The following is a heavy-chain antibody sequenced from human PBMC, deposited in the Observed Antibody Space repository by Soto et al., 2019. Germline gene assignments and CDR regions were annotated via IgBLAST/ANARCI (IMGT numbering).Heavy chain of an antibody. J-gene: IGHJ4*02. D-gene: IGHD3-22*01. CDR3: ARALTYYYDTDY. CDR2: IKSDGSNI. V-gene: IGHV3-74*01. CDR1: GLTFSSYW. Sequence: GGSLRLSCVASGLTFSSYWMDWVRQAPGKGLVWVSRIKSDGSNIAYGDSVKGRFSISRDNGKNTLYLQMDSLRGEDTAVYYCARALTYYYDTDYWGQGTLVTVSS.